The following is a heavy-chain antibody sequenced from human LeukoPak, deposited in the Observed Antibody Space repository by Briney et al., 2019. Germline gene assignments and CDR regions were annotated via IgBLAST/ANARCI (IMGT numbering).Heavy chain of an antibody. CDR3: ARQGGYCSGGSCYSDY. V-gene: IGHV5-51*07. D-gene: IGHD2-15*01. CDR2: IYPGDPDT. Sequence: GESLKISCKGSGYSFTSYWIGWVHQMPGKGLEWMGIIYPGDPDTRYSPSFQGQVTISADKSISTAYLQWSSLKASDTAMYYCARQGGYCSGGSCYSDYWGQGTLVTVSS. J-gene: IGHJ4*02. CDR1: GYSFTSYW.